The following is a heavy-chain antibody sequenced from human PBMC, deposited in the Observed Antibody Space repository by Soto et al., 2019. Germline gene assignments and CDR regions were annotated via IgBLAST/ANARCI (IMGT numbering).Heavy chain of an antibody. CDR2: IYYSGST. CDR1: GGSISSGGYY. CDR3: ARAPALYDFWSGYSFDY. J-gene: IGHJ4*02. V-gene: IGHV4-31*03. D-gene: IGHD3-3*01. Sequence: PSETLSLTCTVSGGSISSGGYYWSWSRQHPGKGLEWIGYIYYSGSTYYNPSLKSRVTISVDTSKNQFSLKRSSVTAADTAVYYCARAPALYDFWSGYSFDYWGQGTLVTVSS.